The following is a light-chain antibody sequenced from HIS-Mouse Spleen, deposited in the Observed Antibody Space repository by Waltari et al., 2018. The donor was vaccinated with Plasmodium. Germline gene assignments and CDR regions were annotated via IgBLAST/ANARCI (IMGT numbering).Light chain of an antibody. J-gene: IGKJ2*01. CDR1: QSLVHSEGNTY. CDR2: KVS. V-gene: IGKV2-30*02. CDR3: MQGTHWPLYT. Sequence: DVVMTQSPPSLPVTLGQPASIPCRSSQSLVHSEGNTYLNWFQQRPGQSPRRLIYKVSNRDSGVPDRFSGSGSGTDFTLKISRVEAEDVGVYYCMQGTHWPLYTFGQGTKLEIK.